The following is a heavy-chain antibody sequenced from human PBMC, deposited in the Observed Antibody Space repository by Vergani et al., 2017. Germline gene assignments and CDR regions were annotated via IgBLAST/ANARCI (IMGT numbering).Heavy chain of an antibody. CDR1: GYTFSNYY. CDR2: INPSGGHT. J-gene: IGHJ4*02. D-gene: IGHD2-21*01. V-gene: IGHV1-46*03. CDR3: AGGDCGSLAGCRY. Sequence: QVQVVQSGAEVKKPGASVKVSCKTSGYTFSNYYMHWVRQAPGQGLEWMGIINPSGGHTNYAQKFQGRVTMTRDTSTSTVYMELSSLRSEDTARYYCAGGDCGSLAGCRYGGQGTLVTVSA.